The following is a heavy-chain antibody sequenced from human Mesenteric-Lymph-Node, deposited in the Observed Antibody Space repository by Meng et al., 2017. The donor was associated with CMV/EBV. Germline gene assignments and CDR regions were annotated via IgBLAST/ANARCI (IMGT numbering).Heavy chain of an antibody. V-gene: IGHV4-31*03. CDR2: IYYSGST. Sequence: CPLSGGSISSGGDYWNWIRQHPGKGLEWLAYIYYSGSTYYNPSLKSRVTMSVDPSKNQFSLKLSSVTAADTAVYYCASLLPFSVDYWGQGTLVTVSS. CDR1: GGSISSGGDY. CDR3: ASLLPFSVDY. J-gene: IGHJ4*02.